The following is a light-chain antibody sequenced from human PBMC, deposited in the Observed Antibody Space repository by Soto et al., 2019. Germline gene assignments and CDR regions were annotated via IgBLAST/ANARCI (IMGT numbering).Light chain of an antibody. J-gene: IGKJ2*01. CDR2: GAS. V-gene: IGKV3-15*01. Sequence: EIVMTQSPATLSVSPGERATLSCRASQSVRSNLAWYQQKPGQAPRLLIYGASTRATGIPVRFSGSGSGPEFSLTISSLQSEYVAVYYCQQYNNWPYTFGQGTKLEI. CDR3: QQYNNWPYT. CDR1: QSVRSN.